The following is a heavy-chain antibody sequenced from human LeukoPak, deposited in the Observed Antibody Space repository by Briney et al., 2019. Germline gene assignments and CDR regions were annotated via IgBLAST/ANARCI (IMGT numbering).Heavy chain of an antibody. V-gene: IGHV3-74*01. CDR1: GFTFSTYW. J-gene: IGHJ1*01. D-gene: IGHD3-22*01. CDR2: IKSDRGT. Sequence: GGALRLSRAASGFTFSTYWMHWVRQAPGKGLVWVSRIKSDRGTNYADSVKGRFTICRANAKKPVSLQMTSLRPEDTGVYYCARAPSEIGGYYPEYFRHWGQGTLVTVSP. CDR3: ARAPSEIGGYYPEYFRH.